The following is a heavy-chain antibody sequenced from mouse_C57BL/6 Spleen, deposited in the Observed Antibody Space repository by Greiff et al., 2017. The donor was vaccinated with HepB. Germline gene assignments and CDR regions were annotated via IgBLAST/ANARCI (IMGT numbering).Heavy chain of an antibody. CDR3: ARSPITTVVATRYFDV. CDR2: INPSNGGT. CDR1: GYTFTSYW. D-gene: IGHD1-1*01. Sequence: QVQLQQPGTELVQPGASVKLSCKASGYTFTSYWMHWVKQRPGQGLEWIGNINPSNGGTNYNEKFKSKATLTVAKSSSTAYMQLSSLTSEDSAVYYCARSPITTVVATRYFDVWGTGTTVTVSS. V-gene: IGHV1-53*01. J-gene: IGHJ1*03.